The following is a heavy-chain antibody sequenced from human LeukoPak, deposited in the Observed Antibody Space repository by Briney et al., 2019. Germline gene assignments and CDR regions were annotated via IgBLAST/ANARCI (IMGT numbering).Heavy chain of an antibody. CDR1: GVSFSGYY. V-gene: IGHV4-34*01. J-gene: IGHJ4*02. CDR3: VRLVGGDIDY. Sequence: SETLSLTCAVYGVSFSGYYWSWIRQPPGKGLEWIGEINHSGSTNYNPSLKSRVTISVDTSKNQFSLKLSSVTAADTAVYYCVRLVGGDIDYWGQGTLVTVSS. D-gene: IGHD5-12*01. CDR2: INHSGST.